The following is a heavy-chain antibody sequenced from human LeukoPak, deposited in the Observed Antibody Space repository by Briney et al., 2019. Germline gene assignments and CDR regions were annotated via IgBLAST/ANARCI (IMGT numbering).Heavy chain of an antibody. CDR3: ARSNYALWSGYFDY. V-gene: IGHV4-61*02. Sequence: SETLSLTCTVSGGSISSGSYYWSWIRQPAGKGLEWIGRIYTSGSTNYNPSLKSRVTISVDTSKNQFSLKLSSVTAAGTAVYYCARSNYALWSGYFDYWRQGTLVTGSS. CDR1: GGSISSGSYY. J-gene: IGHJ4*02. CDR2: IYTSGST. D-gene: IGHD3-3*01.